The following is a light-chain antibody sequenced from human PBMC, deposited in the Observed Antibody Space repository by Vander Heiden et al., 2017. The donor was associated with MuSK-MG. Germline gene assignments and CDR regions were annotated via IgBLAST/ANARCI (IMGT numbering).Light chain of an antibody. CDR1: GSNIGAGYD. CDR3: QSYDSSMSGWV. CDR2: GNS. J-gene: IGLJ2*01. V-gene: IGLV1-40*01. Sequence: QSVLTQPPSLAGAPGQRATICCPGTGSNIGAGYDVHWYQQRHRRAPNLLIFGNSNRPSGVPGRFSVSKSGTSATLAITGLQAEDEADYYCQSYDSSMSGWVFGGGTKLTVL.